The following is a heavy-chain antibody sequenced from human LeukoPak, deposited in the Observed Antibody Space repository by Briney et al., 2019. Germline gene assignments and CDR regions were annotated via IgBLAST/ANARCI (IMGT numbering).Heavy chain of an antibody. CDR3: TTDNGYVPFPIFAS. V-gene: IGHV3-15*01. J-gene: IGHJ4*02. CDR2: IKSKTDGGTR. Sequence: GGSLRLSCAASGFTFSNAYMSWVRQAPGKGLEWVGRIKSKTDGGTRDYAAPVKGRFTISGDDSKNTLYLQMDSLKTEDTAVYYCTTDNGYVPFPIFASWGQGTLVTVSS. CDR1: GFTFSNAY. D-gene: IGHD2-8*01.